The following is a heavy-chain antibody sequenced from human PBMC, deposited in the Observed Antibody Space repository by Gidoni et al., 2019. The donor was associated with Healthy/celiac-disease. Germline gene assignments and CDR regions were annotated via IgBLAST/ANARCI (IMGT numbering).Heavy chain of an antibody. CDR2: ISGSGGST. D-gene: IGHD1-7*01. Sequence: TFSSYAMSWVRQAPGKGLEWVSAISGSGGSTYYADSVKGRFTISRDNSKNTLYLQMNSLRAEDTAVYYCAKDSAWNYEGDRDDWFDPWGQGTLVTVSS. CDR1: TFSSYA. V-gene: IGHV3-23*01. J-gene: IGHJ5*02. CDR3: AKDSAWNYEGDRDDWFDP.